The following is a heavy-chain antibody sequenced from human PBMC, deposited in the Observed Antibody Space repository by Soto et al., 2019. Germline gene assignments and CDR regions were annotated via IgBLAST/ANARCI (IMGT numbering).Heavy chain of an antibody. V-gene: IGHV3-23*01. J-gene: IGHJ3*02. CDR1: GFTFSSYA. D-gene: IGHD2-15*01. CDR3: AKDFPNSCGSGGSCPMYDAFDI. Sequence: GGSLRLSCAASGFTFSSYAMSWVRQAPGKGLEWVSAISGSGGSTYYADSVKGRFTISRDNSKNTLYLQMNSLRAEDTAVYYCAKDFPNSCGSGGSCPMYDAFDIWGQGTMVTVSS. CDR2: ISGSGGST.